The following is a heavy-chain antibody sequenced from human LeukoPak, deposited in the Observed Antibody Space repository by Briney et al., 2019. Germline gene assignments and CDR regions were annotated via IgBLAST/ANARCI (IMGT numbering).Heavy chain of an antibody. CDR1: GGSFSGYY. CDR2: INHSGST. V-gene: IGHV4-34*01. J-gene: IGHJ6*02. D-gene: IGHD3-22*01. CDR3: ARGHYYDSSGYPLYYYYYGMDV. Sequence: KPSETLSLTCAVYGGSFSGYYWSCIRQPPGKGLDWIGEINHSGSTNYNPSLKSRVTISVDTSKNQFSLKLSSVTAADTAVYYCARGHYYDSSGYPLYYYYYGMDVWGQGTTVTVSS.